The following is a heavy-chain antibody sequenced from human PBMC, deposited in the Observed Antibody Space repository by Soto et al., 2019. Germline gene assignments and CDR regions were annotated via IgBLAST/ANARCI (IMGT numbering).Heavy chain of an antibody. CDR2: IYHSGST. D-gene: IGHD2-15*01. V-gene: IGHV4-30-2*01. J-gene: IGHJ4*02. CDR3: ARGQVVAAPH. CDR1: GGSISSGGYS. Sequence: QLQLQESGSGLVKPSQTLSLTCAVSGGSISSGGYSWSWIRQPPGKGLEWIGYIYHSGSTYYNPSLXGXVXIXXDRSKNQFSLKLSSVTAADTAVYYCARGQVVAAPHWGQGTLVTVSS.